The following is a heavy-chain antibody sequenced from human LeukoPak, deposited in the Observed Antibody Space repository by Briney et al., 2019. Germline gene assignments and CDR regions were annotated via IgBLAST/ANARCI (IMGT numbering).Heavy chain of an antibody. V-gene: IGHV3-48*01. Sequence: GGSLRLSCATSGFTFTNYGMNWIRQAPGKGLEWVSYISNSAILYADSVKGRFTISRDNAKNSLYLQMNSLRAEDTAVYYCARDLTFTYYYDSSTGGGTDYWGQGTLVTVSS. J-gene: IGHJ4*02. CDR3: ARDLTFTYYYDSSTGGGTDY. D-gene: IGHD3-22*01. CDR2: ISNSAI. CDR1: GFTFTNYG.